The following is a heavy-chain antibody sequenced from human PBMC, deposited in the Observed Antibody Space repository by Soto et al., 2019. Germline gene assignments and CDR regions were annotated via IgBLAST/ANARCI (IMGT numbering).Heavy chain of an antibody. Sequence: QVQLVESGGGVVQPGVSLRLSCAASGFTFSTYGMHWVRQAPGKGLEWVSFTSYDGTTKKYADSVKGRFTISRDNSKNTLYLQMDSLRPDDTAMYYCAKCRGGDCYSGNWYFDLWGRGTLVTVSS. CDR2: TSYDGTTK. V-gene: IGHV3-30*18. CDR3: AKCRGGDCYSGNWYFDL. CDR1: GFTFSTYG. J-gene: IGHJ2*01. D-gene: IGHD2-21*02.